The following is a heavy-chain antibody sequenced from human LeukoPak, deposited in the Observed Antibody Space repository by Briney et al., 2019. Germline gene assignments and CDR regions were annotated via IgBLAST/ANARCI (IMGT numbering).Heavy chain of an antibody. J-gene: IGHJ4*02. CDR1: GGSVSNYF. CDR2: IHHSGRT. CDR3: ARVPEAVAETYYFDY. Sequence: SETLSLTCTVSGGSVSNYFWSWIRQPPGKGLEWIGNIHHSGRTYYNPSVKSRVTISLDTSKNQFSLKLTSVTAADTAVYYCARVPEAVAETYYFDYWGQGTLVTVSS. V-gene: IGHV4-59*02. D-gene: IGHD6-19*01.